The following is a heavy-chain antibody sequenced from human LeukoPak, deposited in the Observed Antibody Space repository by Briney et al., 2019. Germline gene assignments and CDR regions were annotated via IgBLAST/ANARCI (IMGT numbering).Heavy chain of an antibody. V-gene: IGHV1-8*03. CDR1: GYTVSSNG. CDR3: AEGAQPHLDY. J-gene: IGHJ4*02. Sequence: ASVTVSCTGSGYTVSSNGINWVWHATGQGLGWMGWMNRNSGNTGYAQKFQGRLTITRNAPPGTAYTELSSLRSEDTAVYYCAEGAQPHLDYWGQGTLVPVSS. CDR2: MNRNSGNT. D-gene: IGHD2-2*01.